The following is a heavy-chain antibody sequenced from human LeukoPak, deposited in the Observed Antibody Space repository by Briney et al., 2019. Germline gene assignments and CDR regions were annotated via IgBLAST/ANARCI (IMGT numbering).Heavy chain of an antibody. J-gene: IGHJ4*02. Sequence: GGSLRLSCAASGFTFSSYAMSWVRQAPGKGLEWVSGITWNGGTIDYADSVKGRFTISRDNAKNSLYLQMNSLRAEDTALYYCATRYASGPIADYWGQGTLVTVSS. CDR3: ATRYASGPIADY. CDR1: GFTFSSYA. D-gene: IGHD3-10*01. V-gene: IGHV3-9*01. CDR2: ITWNGGTI.